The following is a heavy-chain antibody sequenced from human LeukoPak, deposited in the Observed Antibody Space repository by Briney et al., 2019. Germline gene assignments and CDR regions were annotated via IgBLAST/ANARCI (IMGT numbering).Heavy chain of an antibody. CDR2: IDPSDSYT. V-gene: IGHV5-10-1*01. J-gene: IGHJ4*02. CDR3: ARTRSGGYYNPYYFDY. CDR1: GYSFTDYW. D-gene: IGHD3-10*01. Sequence: GASLQISCQGSGYSFTDYWISWVRQMPGKGLEWMGRIDPSDSYTNYGPSFRGHVTISSDMSISTAYLQWSSLEASDTAIYYCARTRSGGYYNPYYFDYWGQGSLVTVSS.